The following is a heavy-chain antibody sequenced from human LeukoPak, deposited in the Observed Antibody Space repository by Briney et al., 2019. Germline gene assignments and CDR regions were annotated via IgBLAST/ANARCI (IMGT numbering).Heavy chain of an antibody. CDR3: ARTARSGYGRFDY. CDR2: IIPIFGTA. J-gene: IGHJ4*02. V-gene: IGHV1-69*05. Sequence: GASVKVSCKASGYTFTSYYMHWVRQAPGQGLEWMGRIIPIFGTANYAQKFQGRVTITTDESTSTAYMELSSLRSEDTAVYYCARTARSGYGRFDYWGQGTLVTVSS. D-gene: IGHD3-3*01. CDR1: GYTFTSYY.